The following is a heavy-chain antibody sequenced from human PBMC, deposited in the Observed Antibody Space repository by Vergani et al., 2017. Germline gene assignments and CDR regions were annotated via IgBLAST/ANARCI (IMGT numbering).Heavy chain of an antibody. CDR2: IHYSENT. Sequence: QVQLQESGPGLVKSSETLSLTCSVSFDSIRNLYCNWIRQPPGKGREWIGSIHYSENTNYNTSLKTRVTISVDTSKNQFSLTLTSVTAADTAVYYCASDTHSGQRADRWGQGILVTVTS. CDR3: ASDTHSGQRADR. CDR1: FDSIRNLY. V-gene: IGHV4-59*11. J-gene: IGHJ5*02. D-gene: IGHD6-19*01.